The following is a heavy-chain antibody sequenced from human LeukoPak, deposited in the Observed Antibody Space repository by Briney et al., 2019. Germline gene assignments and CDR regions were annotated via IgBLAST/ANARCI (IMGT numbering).Heavy chain of an antibody. Sequence: GGSLRLSCAASGFTFSSYAMSWVRQAPGKGLGWVSGILDSGYSTYYANSVKGRFTISRDNSNNTLYLQMNSLRAEDTAVYYCAKLGGHPLHNYYVGVWGKGTTVAVSS. CDR2: ILDSGYST. V-gene: IGHV3-23*01. CDR3: AKLGGHPLHNYYVGV. D-gene: IGHD3-16*01. CDR1: GFTFSSYA. J-gene: IGHJ6*03.